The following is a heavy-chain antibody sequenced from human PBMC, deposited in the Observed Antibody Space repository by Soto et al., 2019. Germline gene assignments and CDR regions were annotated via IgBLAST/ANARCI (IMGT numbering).Heavy chain of an antibody. J-gene: IGHJ4*02. V-gene: IGHV1-69*02. CDR1: GGTFSSYT. CDR3: ARGDYYDIHDY. CDR2: IIPILGIA. D-gene: IGHD3-22*01. Sequence: GASVKVSCKASGGTFSSYTISWVRQAPGQGLEWMGRIIPILGIAKYSQKFQGRVTITRDTSASTAYMEVSSLRSEDTAVYYCARGDYYDIHDYWGQGTLVTVSS.